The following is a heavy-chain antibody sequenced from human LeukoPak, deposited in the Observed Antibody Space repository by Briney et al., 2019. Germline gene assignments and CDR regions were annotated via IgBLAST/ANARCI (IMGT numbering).Heavy chain of an antibody. V-gene: IGHV4-34*01. CDR2: INHSGST. CDR3: ARLRVIFWGFDI. D-gene: IGHD3-16*01. Sequence: SETLSLTCAVYGGSFSGYYWSWIRQPPGKGLEWIGEINHSGSTNYNPPLKSRVTISVDTSKNQFSLKLSSVTAADTAVYYYARLRVIFWGFDIWGQGTMVTVSS. J-gene: IGHJ3*02. CDR1: GGSFSGYY.